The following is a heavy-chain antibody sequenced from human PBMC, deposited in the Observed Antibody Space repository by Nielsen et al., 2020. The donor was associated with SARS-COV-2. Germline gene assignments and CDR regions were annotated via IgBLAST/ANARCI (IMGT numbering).Heavy chain of an antibody. CDR3: ARDKEQWLDGYYYCGMDV. Sequence: WVRQAPGQGLEWMGWISAYNGNTNYAQKLQGRVTMTTDTSTSTAYMELRSLRSDDTAVYYCARDKEQWLDGYYYCGMDVWGQGTTVTVSS. V-gene: IGHV1-18*01. J-gene: IGHJ6*02. CDR2: ISAYNGNT. D-gene: IGHD6-19*01.